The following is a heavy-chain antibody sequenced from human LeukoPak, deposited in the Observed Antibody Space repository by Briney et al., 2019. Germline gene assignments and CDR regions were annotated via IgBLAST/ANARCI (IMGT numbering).Heavy chain of an antibody. CDR2: IYYTGNS. CDR3: ARGGGYYGSSVLYFNY. D-gene: IGHD3-22*01. J-gene: IGHJ4*02. CDR1: GGSISTYY. Sequence: SETLSLTCTVSGGSISTYYWTWIRQPPGKGLERIGYIYYTGNSYYNPSLKSPVTISVDTSKNQFSLKLSSVTAADTAVYFCARGGGYYGSSVLYFNYWGQGTLVTVSS. V-gene: IGHV4-59*01.